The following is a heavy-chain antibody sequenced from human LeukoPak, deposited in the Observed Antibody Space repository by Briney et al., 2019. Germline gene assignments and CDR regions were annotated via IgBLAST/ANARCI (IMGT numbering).Heavy chain of an antibody. CDR1: GGSISSSNW. CDR3: ARHPRSGYYDSSGYSSLYFDY. D-gene: IGHD3-22*01. CDR2: INHSGST. V-gene: IGHV4-4*02. J-gene: IGHJ4*02. Sequence: PSETLSLTCAVSGGSISSSNWWSWVRQPPGKGLEWIGEINHSGSTNYNPSLKSRVTISVDTSKNQFSLKLSSVTAADTAVYYCARHPRSGYYDSSGYSSLYFDYWGQGTLVTVSS.